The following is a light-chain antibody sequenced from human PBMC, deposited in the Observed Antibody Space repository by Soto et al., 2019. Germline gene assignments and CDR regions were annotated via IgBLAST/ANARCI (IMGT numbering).Light chain of an antibody. CDR2: KAS. CDR3: QHYQSSPWT. Sequence: DIQMTQSPSTLSASVGDRVTITCRASQSISSWLAWYQQKPGKAPKLLIYKASSLESGVTSRFSGSGSGTEFTLTISSLQPDDFATYYCQHYQSSPWTFGQGTKVEIK. V-gene: IGKV1-5*03. J-gene: IGKJ1*01. CDR1: QSISSW.